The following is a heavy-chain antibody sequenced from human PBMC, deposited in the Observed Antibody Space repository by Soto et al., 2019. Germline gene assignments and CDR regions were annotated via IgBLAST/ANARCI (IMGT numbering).Heavy chain of an antibody. J-gene: IGHJ5*02. D-gene: IGHD3-16*02. CDR3: ASQHYGRSLSSSFDX. Sequence: PSETLSLTCTVSGGSISNYYWSWIRQPPGKGLEWIFYLYYIGSANYNSALKSRVTMSLDTSKTQCSLKLSSVTTADTAVYYCASQHYGRSLSSSFDXWGQGTLVTVSX. CDR2: LYYIGSA. CDR1: GGSISNYY. V-gene: IGHV4-59*01.